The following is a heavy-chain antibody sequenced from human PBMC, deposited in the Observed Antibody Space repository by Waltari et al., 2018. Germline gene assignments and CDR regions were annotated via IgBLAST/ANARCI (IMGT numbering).Heavy chain of an antibody. Sequence: EVQLVESGGGLVQHGGSLRLSCAASGFTFSSYWMYWVRQAPGRGLMGVPRINSDGSSTIYADSVKGRFTISRDNANNTLYLQMNSLRVDETAVYYCVRRSVRVFIKEGPNWCDPWGQGTLGTVSA. J-gene: IGHJ5*02. D-gene: IGHD3-10*01. V-gene: IGHV3-74*01. CDR1: GFTFSSYW. CDR2: INSDGSST. CDR3: VRRSVRVFIKEGPNWCDP.